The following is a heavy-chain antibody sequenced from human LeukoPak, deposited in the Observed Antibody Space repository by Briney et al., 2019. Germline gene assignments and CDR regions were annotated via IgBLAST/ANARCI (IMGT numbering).Heavy chain of an antibody. V-gene: IGHV4-39*01. CDR1: GGSIRSTSYY. CDR2: IYYSGST. Sequence: SETLSLTCAVSGGSIRSTSYYWGWIRQPPGKGLEWIGSIYYSGSTYYNPSLKSRVTISVDTSKNQFSLKLSSVTAADTAVYYCARDHYYYYYMDVWGKGTTVTISS. J-gene: IGHJ6*03. CDR3: ARDHYYYYYMDV.